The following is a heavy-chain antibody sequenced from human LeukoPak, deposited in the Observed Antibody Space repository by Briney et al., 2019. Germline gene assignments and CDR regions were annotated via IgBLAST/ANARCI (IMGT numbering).Heavy chain of an antibody. CDR2: INPSGGST. D-gene: IGHD6-19*01. Sequence: ASVKVSCKASGYTFISYYMHWVRQAPGQGLEWMGIINPSGGSTSYAQKFQGRVTMTRDTSTSTVYMELSSLRSEDTAVYYCAREGGVWYSSGWNPADYWGQGTLVTVSS. V-gene: IGHV1-46*01. CDR1: GYTFISYY. J-gene: IGHJ4*02. CDR3: AREGGVWYSSGWNPADY.